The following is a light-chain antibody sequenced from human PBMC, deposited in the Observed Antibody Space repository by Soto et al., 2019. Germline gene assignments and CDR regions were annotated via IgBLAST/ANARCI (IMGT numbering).Light chain of an antibody. CDR2: RNN. V-gene: IGLV1-47*01. Sequence: QLVLTQPPSASGTPGQRVTISCSGSSSNVGSNYVYWYQQLPGTAPKLLIYRNNQRPSGVPDRFSGSKSGTSASLAISGLRYEDEADYYCAAWDDSLSGPVFGGGTKVTVL. CDR3: AAWDDSLSGPV. J-gene: IGLJ2*01. CDR1: SSNVGSNY.